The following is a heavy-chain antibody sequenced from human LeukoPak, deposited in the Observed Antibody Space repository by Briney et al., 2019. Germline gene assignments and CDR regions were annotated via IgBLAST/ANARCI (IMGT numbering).Heavy chain of an antibody. V-gene: IGHV3-33*01. CDR3: ARDRNWERPNWYLDL. CDR1: GFTFRKYG. CDR2: ICYDGSNQ. J-gene: IGHJ2*01. D-gene: IGHD1-26*01. Sequence: GGSLRLSCAASGFTFRKYGMHWVRQAPGKGLEWVGVICYDGSNQIYAGSVKGRFPISRDNSKGTLYLQINSLRADDTSVYYCARDRNWERPNWYLDLWGRGTLVTVSS.